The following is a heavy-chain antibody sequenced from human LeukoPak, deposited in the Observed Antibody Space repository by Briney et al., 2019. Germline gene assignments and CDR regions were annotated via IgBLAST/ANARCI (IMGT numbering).Heavy chain of an antibody. CDR3: ASVIRTYGDYDYYYAMDV. J-gene: IGHJ6*02. CDR2: ISYDGINK. Sequence: GGSLRLSCAASGFTFSSYAMHWVRQAPGKGLEWVAIISYDGINKYYADSVKGRFTISRDSSKSTLYLQMNSLRTEDTAVYYCASVIRTYGDYDYYYAMDVWGQGTTVTVSS. D-gene: IGHD4-17*01. CDR1: GFTFSSYA. V-gene: IGHV3-30-3*01.